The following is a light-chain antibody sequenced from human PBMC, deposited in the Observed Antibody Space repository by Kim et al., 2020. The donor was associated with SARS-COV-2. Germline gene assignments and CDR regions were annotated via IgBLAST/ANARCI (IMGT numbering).Light chain of an antibody. CDR3: QVWDSTTWV. J-gene: IGLJ3*02. Sequence: SVAQGQTATITCSGDKLGDKYVCWYQQKPGQSPVLVIYRDIKRPSGIPERFSGSNSGNTATLTISGTQAMDEADYYCQVWDSTTWVFGGGTQLTVL. CDR2: RDI. V-gene: IGLV3-1*01. CDR1: KLGDKY.